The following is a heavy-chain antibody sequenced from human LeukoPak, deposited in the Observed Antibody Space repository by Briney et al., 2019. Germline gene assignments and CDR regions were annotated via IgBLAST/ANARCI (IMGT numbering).Heavy chain of an antibody. Sequence: PRGCLRLSCAASGFTVSSVYMTWVRQAPGKGLEWVSVIYSAGTTYSADSVKGRFTISRDNSKNTVYLQMNSLRVEDTAVYYCARSTDWFQKIFDYWGQGALVTVSS. CDR3: ARSTDWFQKIFDY. J-gene: IGHJ4*02. V-gene: IGHV3-53*01. D-gene: IGHD3-9*01. CDR2: IYSAGTT. CDR1: GFTVSSVY.